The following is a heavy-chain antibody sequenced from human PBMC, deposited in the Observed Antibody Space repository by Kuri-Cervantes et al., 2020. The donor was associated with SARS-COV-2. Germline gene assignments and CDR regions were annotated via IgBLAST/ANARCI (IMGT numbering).Heavy chain of an antibody. D-gene: IGHD1-26*01. CDR3: ARDNVLFSGSGFYY. Sequence: ESLKISCSVSGGSISSYYWGWIRQPPGKGLEWIGYFYSSGVTNYNPSLKSRVTISVDTSKNQLSLILSSVTAEDTAVYYCARDNVLFSGSGFYYWGQGTLVTVSS. J-gene: IGHJ4*02. V-gene: IGHV4-59*01. CDR1: GGSISSYY. CDR2: FYSSGVT.